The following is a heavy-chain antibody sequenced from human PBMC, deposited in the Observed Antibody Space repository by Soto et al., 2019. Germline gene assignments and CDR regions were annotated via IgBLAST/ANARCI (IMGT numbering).Heavy chain of an antibody. CDR3: SRNYYDSSGQPPPHTALDY. V-gene: IGHV4-31*03. J-gene: IGHJ4*02. Sequence: QVQLQESGPGLVKPSQTLSLTCTVSGGSISSGGYYWSWIRQHPGKGLEWIGYIYYSGSTYYNPSLMSRVTISVDTSKNQFSLKLSSVTAADTAVYYCSRNYYDSSGQPPPHTALDYWGQGTLVTVSS. CDR2: IYYSGST. CDR1: GGSISSGGYY. D-gene: IGHD3-22*01.